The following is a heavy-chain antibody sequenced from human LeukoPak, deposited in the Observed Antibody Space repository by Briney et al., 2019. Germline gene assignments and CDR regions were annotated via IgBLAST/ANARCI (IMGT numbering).Heavy chain of an antibody. D-gene: IGHD6-13*01. CDR3: ARAGYSNSCFDY. Sequence: PGGSLRLSCAASGFTFSSYEMNWVRQAPGRGLEWVANIKEDGSEKDYVDSVKGRFTISRDGAKNSLHLQMNSLRAEDTAVYYCARAGYSNSCFDYWGQGTLVTVSS. CDR2: IKEDGSEK. J-gene: IGHJ4*02. CDR1: GFTFSSYE. V-gene: IGHV3-7*04.